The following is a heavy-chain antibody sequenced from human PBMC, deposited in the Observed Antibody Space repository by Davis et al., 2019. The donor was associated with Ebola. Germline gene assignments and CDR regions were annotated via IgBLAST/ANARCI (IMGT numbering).Heavy chain of an antibody. CDR3: ARGPEGATDDAFDI. V-gene: IGHV3-11*06. D-gene: IGHD1-26*01. CDR2: ISSSSSYT. CDR1: GFTFSDYY. J-gene: IGHJ3*02. Sequence: GESLKISCAASGFTFSDYYMSWIRQAPGKGLERVSYISSSSSYTNYADSVKGRFTISRDNAKNSLYLQMNSLRAEDTAVYYCARGPEGATDDAFDIWGQGTMVTVSS.